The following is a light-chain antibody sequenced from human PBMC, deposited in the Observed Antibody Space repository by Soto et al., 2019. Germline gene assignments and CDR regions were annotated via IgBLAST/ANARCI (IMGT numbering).Light chain of an antibody. CDR1: QSFSSSY. Sequence: ENVLTQSPGTLSLSPVDRATLSCRASQSFSSSYLAWYQQKPGQAPRLLIYGASIRATGIPDRFSGSGSGTDFTLTISRLEPEDFAVYYCQQYHTSPITFGQGTRLEIK. CDR3: QQYHTSPIT. CDR2: GAS. V-gene: IGKV3-20*01. J-gene: IGKJ5*01.